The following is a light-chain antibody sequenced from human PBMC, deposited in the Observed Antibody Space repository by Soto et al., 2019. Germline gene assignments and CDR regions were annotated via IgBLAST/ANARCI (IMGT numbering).Light chain of an antibody. J-gene: IGKJ1*01. CDR2: GAS. Sequence: EIVLTQSPDTLSLSPGERATLSCRASQSVTYDQLAWYRQTPGQAPRLLIYGASSRAAGIPDRFSGSRSGTDFTLTISRLEPEDFVVYHCQQYGDLPPTFGQGTKVEIK. CDR3: QQYGDLPPT. V-gene: IGKV3-20*01. CDR1: QSVTYDQ.